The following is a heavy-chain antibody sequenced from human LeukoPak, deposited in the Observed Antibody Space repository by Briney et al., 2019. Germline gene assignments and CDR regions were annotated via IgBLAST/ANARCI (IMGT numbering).Heavy chain of an antibody. D-gene: IGHD6-19*01. J-gene: IGHJ4*02. CDR1: GFTFSTYA. Sequence: GGSLRLSCAASGFTFSTYAMSWVRQAPGKGLEWVSAISADTVRTYYADSVRGRFTISRDNSRNTLYLQVNSLRADETALYYCARGGIVVAGFDYWGQGTLVTVPS. CDR2: ISADTVRT. V-gene: IGHV3-23*01. CDR3: ARGGIVVAGFDY.